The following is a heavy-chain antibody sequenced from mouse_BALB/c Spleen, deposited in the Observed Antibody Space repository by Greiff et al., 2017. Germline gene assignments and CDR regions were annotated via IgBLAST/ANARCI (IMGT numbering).Heavy chain of an antibody. CDR1: GFTFSSYA. J-gene: IGHJ3*01. CDR3: ADYYGYGLFAY. D-gene: IGHD1-2*01. Sequence: DVKLVESGGGLVKPGGSLKLSCAASGFTFSSYAMSWVRQTPEKRLEWVASISSGGSTYYPDSVKGRFTISRDNARNILYLQMSSLRSEDTAMYYCADYYGYGLFAYWGQGTLVTVSA. V-gene: IGHV5-6-5*01. CDR2: ISSGGST.